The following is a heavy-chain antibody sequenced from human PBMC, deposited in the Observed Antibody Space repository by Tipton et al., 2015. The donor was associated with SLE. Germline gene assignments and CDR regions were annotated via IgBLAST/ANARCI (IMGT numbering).Heavy chain of an antibody. Sequence: SLRLSCAASGFTFSRNWMHRVRRAPGKGLVWVSRITSDGSGADYADSVKGRFTISRDNTKNTVYLQMNSLRADDTAVYYCAKNRGASASDLWGQGTLVVVST. V-gene: IGHV3-74*01. D-gene: IGHD2-15*01. CDR1: GFTFSRNW. CDR3: AKNRGASASDL. J-gene: IGHJ4*02. CDR2: ITSDGSGA.